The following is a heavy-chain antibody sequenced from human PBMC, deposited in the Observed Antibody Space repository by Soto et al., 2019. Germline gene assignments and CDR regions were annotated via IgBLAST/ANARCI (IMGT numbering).Heavy chain of an antibody. CDR1: DGSISSYY. Sequence: NPSETLSLTCTVSDGSISSYYWSWIRQPPGKGLEWIGYIYGTGTTNYAPSLKNRVTMSLHTSKNQFSLKLSSVTAADTAMYYCAGFSSGTYLFGLWGPGTLVTVSS. D-gene: IGHD1-26*01. CDR2: IYGTGTT. V-gene: IGHV4-59*01. CDR3: AGFSSGTYLFGL. J-gene: IGHJ4*02.